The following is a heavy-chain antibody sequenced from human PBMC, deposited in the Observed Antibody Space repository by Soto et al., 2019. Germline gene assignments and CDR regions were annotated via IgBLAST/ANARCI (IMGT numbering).Heavy chain of an antibody. D-gene: IGHD2-2*01. CDR2: IWYDGSNK. J-gene: IGHJ5*02. V-gene: IGHV3-33*01. CDR1: GFTFSSYG. Sequence: GGSLRLSCAASGFTFSSYGRHWARQAPGKGLEWVAVIWYDGSNKYYADSVKGRFTISRDNSKNTLYLQMNSLRAEDTAVYYCAREFIVVGAPTVIDVPNPLQALPWG. CDR3: AREFIVVGAPTVIDVPNPLQALP.